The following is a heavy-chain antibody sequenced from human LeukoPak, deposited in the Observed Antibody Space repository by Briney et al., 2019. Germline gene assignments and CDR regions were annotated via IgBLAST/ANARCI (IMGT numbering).Heavy chain of an antibody. D-gene: IGHD6-19*01. CDR1: GFTFSSHW. V-gene: IGHV3-7*01. CDR3: VRDVGYTSGWYGNWFDP. J-gene: IGHJ5*02. Sequence: GGSLRLSCAASGFTFSSHWMNWVRQAPGKGLEWVANIKQDGSEKYYVDSVKGRFTISRDNAKNSLYLQMNSLRPDDTAVYYCVRDVGYTSGWYGNWFDPWGQGTLVTVPS. CDR2: IKQDGSEK.